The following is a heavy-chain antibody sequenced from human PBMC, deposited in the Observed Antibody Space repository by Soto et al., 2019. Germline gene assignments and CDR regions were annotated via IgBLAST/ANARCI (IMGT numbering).Heavy chain of an antibody. J-gene: IGHJ6*02. CDR1: GGTPSNSA. Sequence: QVHLLLQSGAEVKKPGSSVKVSCKASGGTPSNSAISWVRQAPGQGLEWMGGIIPVFGLVKYAQNFQGRVTITADESTNTAYMELSRLRPEDPAVYYWAGGRIVVVGRRAYYGMDVRGQGTTVTVSS. CDR3: AGGRIVVVGRRAYYGMDV. CDR2: IIPVFGLV. V-gene: IGHV1-69*01. D-gene: IGHD3-22*01.